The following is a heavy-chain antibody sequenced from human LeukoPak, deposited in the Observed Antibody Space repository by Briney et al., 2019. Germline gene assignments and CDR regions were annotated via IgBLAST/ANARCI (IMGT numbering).Heavy chain of an antibody. CDR2: IIPIFGTA. V-gene: IGHV1-69*13. CDR3: ARDLGYSYPRIWFDP. D-gene: IGHD5-18*01. J-gene: IGHJ5*02. Sequence: SVKVSCKASGGTFSSYAISWVRQAPGQGLEWMGGIIPIFGTANYAQKFQGRVTITADESTGTAYMELSSLRSEDTAVYYCARDLGYSYPRIWFDPWGQGTLVTVSS. CDR1: GGTFSSYA.